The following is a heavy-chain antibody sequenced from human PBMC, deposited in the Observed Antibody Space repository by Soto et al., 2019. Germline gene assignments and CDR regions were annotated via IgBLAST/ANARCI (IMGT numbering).Heavy chain of an antibody. CDR1: GGSISSSGYY. CDR2: LYYSGST. J-gene: IGHJ5*02. Sequence: SETLSLTCTVSGGSISSSGYYWGWIRQPPGKGLEWIGTLYYSGSTYYNPSLKSRVTISVDTSKNQFSLKLSSVTAADTAVYYCATTEMATLGNWFDPWGQGTLVTVSS. V-gene: IGHV4-39*01. D-gene: IGHD5-12*01. CDR3: ATTEMATLGNWFDP.